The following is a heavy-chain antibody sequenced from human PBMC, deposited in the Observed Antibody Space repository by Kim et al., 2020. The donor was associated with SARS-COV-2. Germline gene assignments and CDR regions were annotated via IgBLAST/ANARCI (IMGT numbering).Heavy chain of an antibody. Sequence: GESLKISCKGSGYSFTSYWISWVRQMPGKGLEWMGRIDPSDSYTNYSPSFQGHVTISADKSISTAYLQWSSLKASDTAMYYCARHLTPYYYGSRSYFFLFAFWGQGTLVTVSS. CDR3: ARHLTPYYYGSRSYFFLFAF. CDR2: IDPSDSYT. CDR1: GYSFTSYW. J-gene: IGHJ4*02. V-gene: IGHV5-10-1*01. D-gene: IGHD3-10*01.